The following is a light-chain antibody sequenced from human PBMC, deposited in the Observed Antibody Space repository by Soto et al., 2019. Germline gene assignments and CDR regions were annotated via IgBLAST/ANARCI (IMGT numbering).Light chain of an antibody. V-gene: IGLV2-14*01. Sequence: QSALTQPASVSGSPGQSITISCTGTSSDVGDYNYVSWYQQHPGKAPKLMIYEVTHRPSGVSNRFSGSKSGYTASLTISGLQAEDEADYYCSSYTTKSIVVFGGGTKLTVL. CDR2: EVT. CDR1: SSDVGDYNY. CDR3: SSYTTKSIVV. J-gene: IGLJ2*01.